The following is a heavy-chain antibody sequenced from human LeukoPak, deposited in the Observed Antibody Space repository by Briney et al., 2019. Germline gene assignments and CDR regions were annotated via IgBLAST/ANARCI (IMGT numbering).Heavy chain of an antibody. J-gene: IGHJ4*02. CDR2: IKQDGSEK. V-gene: IGHV3-7*01. Sequence: PGGSLRLFCAASGFTFGSYWMSWVRQAPGKGLEWVANIKQDGSEKHYVDSVEGRFTISRDNAKNSLYLQMISLRAEDTAVYYCARYDFWSDYYIESVWGQGTLVTVSS. D-gene: IGHD3-3*01. CDR3: ARYDFWSDYYIESV. CDR1: GFTFGSYW.